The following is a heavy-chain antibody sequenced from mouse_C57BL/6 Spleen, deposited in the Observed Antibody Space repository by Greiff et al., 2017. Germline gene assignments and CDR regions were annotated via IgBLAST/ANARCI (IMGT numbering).Heavy chain of an antibody. CDR1: GYSITSGYY. CDR3: ARSTTVVARGNYFDY. D-gene: IGHD1-1*01. J-gene: IGHJ2*01. V-gene: IGHV3-6*01. Sequence: ESGPGLVKPSQSLSLTCSVTGYSITSGYYWNWIRQFPGNKLEWMGYISYDGSNNYNPSLKNRISITRDTSKNQFFLKLNSVTTEDTATYYCARSTTVVARGNYFDYWGQGTTLTVSS. CDR2: ISYDGSN.